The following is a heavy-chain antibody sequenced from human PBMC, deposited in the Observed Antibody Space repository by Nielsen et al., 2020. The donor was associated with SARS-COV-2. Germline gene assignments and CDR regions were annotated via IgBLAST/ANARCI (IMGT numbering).Heavy chain of an antibody. Sequence: GESLKISCAASGFTFSSLWMSWVRQVPGKGLEGVADIKPDGSEKVYVDSVKGRFTISRDNAKNSMSLQMNSLRVEDTAVYYCARDWSRAFDVWGQGTMVTVSS. J-gene: IGHJ3*01. V-gene: IGHV3-7*01. CDR2: IKPDGSEK. CDR3: ARDWSRAFDV. CDR1: GFTFSSLW.